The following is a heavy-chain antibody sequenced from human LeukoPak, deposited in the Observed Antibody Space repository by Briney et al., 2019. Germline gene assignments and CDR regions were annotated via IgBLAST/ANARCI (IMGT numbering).Heavy chain of an antibody. J-gene: IGHJ5*02. D-gene: IGHD3-10*01. CDR1: GYTFTGYY. CDR3: ARERNYYGSGSYSSFDP. V-gene: IGHV1-2*04. Sequence: PWASVKVSCKASGYTFTGYYMHWVRQAPGQGLEWMGWINPNSGGTNYAQKFQGWVTMTRDTSISTAYMELSRLRSDDTAVYYCARERNYYGSGSYSSFDPWGQGTLVTVSS. CDR2: INPNSGGT.